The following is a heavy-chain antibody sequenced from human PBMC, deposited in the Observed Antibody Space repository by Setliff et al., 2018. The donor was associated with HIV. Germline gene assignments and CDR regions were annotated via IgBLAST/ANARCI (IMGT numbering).Heavy chain of an antibody. D-gene: IGHD1-26*01. Sequence: GASVKVSCKASRYTFTRYHIHWVRQAPGQGREWMGIINPSSGSTSFAQKFQGRVTMTGDTSTDTLYMELSSLRSEDTAGYYCAGGWEGGMDYWGQGTLVTV. CDR2: INPSSGST. V-gene: IGHV1-46*01. J-gene: IGHJ4*02. CDR1: RYTFTRYH. CDR3: AGGWEGGMDY.